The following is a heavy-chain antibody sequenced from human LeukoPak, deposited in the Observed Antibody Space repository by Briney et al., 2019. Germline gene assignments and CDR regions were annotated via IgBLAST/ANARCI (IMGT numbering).Heavy chain of an antibody. CDR1: GVSISSNNY. CDR2: IYYSGST. CDR3: ARRYSSSWYGPFDY. Sequence: PSETLPLTCTVSGVSISSNNYWGWVRQPPGKGLEWIGSIYYSGSTSYNPSLKSRVTISVDTSKNQFSLKLSSVTAADTAVYYCARRYSSSWYGPFDYWGQGTLVTVSS. J-gene: IGHJ4*02. V-gene: IGHV4-39*01. D-gene: IGHD6-13*01.